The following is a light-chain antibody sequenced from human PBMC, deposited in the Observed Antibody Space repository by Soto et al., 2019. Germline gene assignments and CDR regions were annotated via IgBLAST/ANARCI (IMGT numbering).Light chain of an antibody. V-gene: IGKV1-39*01. CDR2: NAS. Sequence: DIPVTQSPSSLSASVGDRVTITCRASQSIRTNLNWYQERPGKPPKLLIPNASTLQSGVPSRFSGSGSGTDCTLTISSLQPADFATYYLQQTYRTLDSFGQGNKLEI. J-gene: IGKJ2*03. CDR3: QQTYRTLDS. CDR1: QSIRTN.